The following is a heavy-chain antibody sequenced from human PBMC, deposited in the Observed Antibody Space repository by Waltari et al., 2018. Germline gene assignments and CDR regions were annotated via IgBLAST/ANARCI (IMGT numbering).Heavy chain of an antibody. CDR2: INLKNGAT. V-gene: IGHV1-2*02. CDR3: ARDPGPIVGAPDF. Sequence: QVQLVQSGTEVKKPGASVRVSCQSSGYTFTDYHLHWVRQTPGQGFEWMGWINLKNGATSYEQNLLGRFNMTRATSINTAYMDLSGLRSDDAAVFYCARDPGPIVGAPDFWGQGTLVTVSS. J-gene: IGHJ4*02. CDR1: GYTFTDYH. D-gene: IGHD1-26*01.